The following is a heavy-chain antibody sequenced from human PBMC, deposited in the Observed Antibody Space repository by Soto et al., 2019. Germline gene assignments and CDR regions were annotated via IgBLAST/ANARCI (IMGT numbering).Heavy chain of an antibody. J-gene: IGHJ4*02. CDR1: GFTFSSYG. CDR2: IWYDGSNK. V-gene: IGHV3-33*01. CDR3: ARGGPEVSWAPAFYDFWSGYEGIDY. D-gene: IGHD3-3*01. Sequence: QVQLVESGGGVVQPGRSLRLSCAASGFTFSSYGMHWVRQAPGKGLEWVAVIWYDGSNKYYADSVKGRFTISRDNSKNTLYLQMNSLRAEDTAVYYCARGGPEVSWAPAFYDFWSGYEGIDYWGQGTLVTVSS.